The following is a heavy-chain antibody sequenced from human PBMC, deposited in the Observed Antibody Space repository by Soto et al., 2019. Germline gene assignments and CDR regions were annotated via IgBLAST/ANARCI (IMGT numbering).Heavy chain of an antibody. Sequence: QVQLVQSGAEVKKPGSSVKVSCKASGGTFSSYAISWVRQAPGQGLEWMGGIIPIFGTANYAQKFQGRVTMTADESTRTAYMELSSLRSEDTAVYYCARVASAWIKDAFDIWGQGTMVTVSS. J-gene: IGHJ3*02. CDR2: IIPIFGTA. CDR3: ARVASAWIKDAFDI. V-gene: IGHV1-69*12. CDR1: GGTFSSYA. D-gene: IGHD5-12*01.